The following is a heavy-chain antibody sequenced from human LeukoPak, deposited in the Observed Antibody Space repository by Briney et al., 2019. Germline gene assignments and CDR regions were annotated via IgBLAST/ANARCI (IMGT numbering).Heavy chain of an antibody. CDR3: ARQYYDILTGYPYYFDY. CDR2: INHSGRT. Sequence: SETLSLTCAVSGGSFIGYYWSWIRQPPGKGLEWIGEINHSGRTNYNPSLKSRVTISVDTSKNQFSLKLSSVTAADTAVYYCARQYYDILTGYPYYFDYWGQGTLVSVSS. V-gene: IGHV4-34*01. J-gene: IGHJ4*02. D-gene: IGHD3-9*01. CDR1: GGSFIGYY.